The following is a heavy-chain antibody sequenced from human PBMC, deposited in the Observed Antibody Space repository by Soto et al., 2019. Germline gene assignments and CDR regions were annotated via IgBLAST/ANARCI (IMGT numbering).Heavy chain of an antibody. Sequence: EVQLVELGGGLVQPGGSLRLSCAVSGFTFGDYSMTWVRQAPGKGLEWVSYIDPICRMLYYADSVKGRFTTSRDNAENSLSLQVNSLNAEDTAVYYCERGPQSGFSRLGVWGKGTTVTVST. CDR3: ERGPQSGFSRLGV. D-gene: IGHD3-3*01. CDR2: IDPICRML. J-gene: IGHJ6*04. CDR1: GFTFGDYS. V-gene: IGHV3-48*01.